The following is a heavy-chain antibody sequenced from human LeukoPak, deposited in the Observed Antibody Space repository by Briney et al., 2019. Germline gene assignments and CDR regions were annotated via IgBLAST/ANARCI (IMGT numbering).Heavy chain of an antibody. CDR1: GGSISSSNW. D-gene: IGHD3-10*01. Sequence: SETLSLTCAVSGGSISSSNWWSWVRQPPGKGVEWIGEIYHSGSTNYNPSLKSRVTISVDKSKNQFSLKLSSVTAADTAVYYCASRGSHYYGSGKGDYWGQGTLVTVSS. CDR2: IYHSGST. V-gene: IGHV4-4*02. CDR3: ASRGSHYYGSGKGDY. J-gene: IGHJ4*02.